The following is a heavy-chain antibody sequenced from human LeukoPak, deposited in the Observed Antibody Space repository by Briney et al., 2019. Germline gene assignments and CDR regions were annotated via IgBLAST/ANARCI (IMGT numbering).Heavy chain of an antibody. Sequence: SETLSLTCTVSGGSISSDYWSWIRQPAGKGLEWIGRMYSSGSTNYNPSLKSRVTMSADTSKNQFSLKLSSVTAADTAVYYCARCRHGSCGYFDYWGQGTLVTVSS. D-gene: IGHD1-26*01. CDR1: GGSISSDY. CDR3: ARCRHGSCGYFDY. J-gene: IGHJ4*02. CDR2: MYSSGST. V-gene: IGHV4-4*07.